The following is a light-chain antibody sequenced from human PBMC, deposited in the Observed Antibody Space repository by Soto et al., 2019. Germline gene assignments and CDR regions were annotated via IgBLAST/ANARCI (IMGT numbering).Light chain of an antibody. V-gene: IGKV1-5*01. J-gene: IGKJ4*01. CDR2: DAS. Sequence: DIQMTQSPSTLSASVGDRVTITCLASQSISSWLAWYQQKPGKAPKLLIYDASSLESGVPSRFSGSGSGTEFTLTISSLQPDDFANYYCQQYNSYLTFGGGTKVDIK. CDR1: QSISSW. CDR3: QQYNSYLT.